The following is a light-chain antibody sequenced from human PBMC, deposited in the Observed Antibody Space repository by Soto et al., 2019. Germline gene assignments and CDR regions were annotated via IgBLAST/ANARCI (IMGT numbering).Light chain of an antibody. CDR2: GAS. CDR1: QSVSGTY. CDR3: QYYGSPPRVT. V-gene: IGKV3-20*01. Sequence: EIVLTQSPGTLSLSPGERATLSCRASQSVSGTYLTWYQQKPGQAPRRLIYGASIMATGIPDRFSGSGSGTGFNLTISRLEPDDFAVDYCQYYGSPPRVTFGGGTKVESK. J-gene: IGKJ4*01.